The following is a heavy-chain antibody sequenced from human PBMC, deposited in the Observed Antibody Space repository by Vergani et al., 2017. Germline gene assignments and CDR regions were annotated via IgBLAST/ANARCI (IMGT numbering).Heavy chain of an antibody. J-gene: IGHJ3*01. V-gene: IGHV3-48*02. D-gene: IGHD2-2*01. CDR2: VSTGTKSQ. CDR1: GFDFSSYI. CDR3: AREYSSTSGRAFDF. Sequence: QLVESGGGWVQPGGSLRLSCVVSGFDFSSYIMNWVHQAPGKGLEWVSFVSTGTKSQSYAESVKGRFTISRDSAKNSLYLQIDSLRDEDTAFYYCAREYSSTSGRAFDFWGQGTKVTVSS.